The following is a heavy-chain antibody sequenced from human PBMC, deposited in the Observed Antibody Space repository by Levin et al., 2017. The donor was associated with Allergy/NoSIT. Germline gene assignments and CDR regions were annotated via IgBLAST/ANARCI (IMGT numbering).Heavy chain of an antibody. V-gene: IGHV4-38-2*02. D-gene: IGHD7-27*01. J-gene: IGHJ4*02. Sequence: SETLSLTCAVSGYSVSSVYHWGWIRQPPGKGLEWIWGIYHSGGTYYNPSLKSRVTMSVDTSKNQFSLQLSTVNAADTAVYDCARERLGARDRDYFDYWGQGTLVTVSS. CDR2: IYHSGGT. CDR1: GYSVSSVYH. CDR3: ARERLGARDRDYFDY.